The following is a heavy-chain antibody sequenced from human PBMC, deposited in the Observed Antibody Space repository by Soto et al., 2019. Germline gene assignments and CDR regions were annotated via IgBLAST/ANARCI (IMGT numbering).Heavy chain of an antibody. CDR3: ARDNWLARGSGSYIYYYYGRDV. Sequence: QVQLVQSGAEVKKPGASVKVSCKASGYTFTSYGISWVRQAPGQGLEWMGWISAYNGNTNYAQKLQGRVTMTTDTATSTAYMELRILRSDDTAVYYCARDNWLARGSGSYIYYYYGRDVWGQGTTVTVSS. CDR2: ISAYNGNT. D-gene: IGHD3-10*01. V-gene: IGHV1-18*01. CDR1: GYTFTSYG. J-gene: IGHJ6*02.